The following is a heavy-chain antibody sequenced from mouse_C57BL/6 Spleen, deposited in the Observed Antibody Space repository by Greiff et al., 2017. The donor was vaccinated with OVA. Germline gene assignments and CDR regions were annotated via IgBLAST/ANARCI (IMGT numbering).Heavy chain of an antibody. Sequence: VQLQQSGPELVKPGASVKISCKASGYSFTDYNMNWVKQSNGKSLEWIGVISPNYGTTSYNQKFKGQATLTVDKSSSTVYMQINSLTSEDTAMYYCARGNYDDIAYWGQGTLVTVSA. CDR2: ISPNYGTT. J-gene: IGHJ3*01. CDR1: GYSFTDYN. V-gene: IGHV1-39*01. D-gene: IGHD2-3*01. CDR3: ARGNYDDIAY.